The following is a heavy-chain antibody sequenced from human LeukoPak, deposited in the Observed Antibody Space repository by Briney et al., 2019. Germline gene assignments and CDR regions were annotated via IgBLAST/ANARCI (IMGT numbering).Heavy chain of an antibody. CDR1: GGSISSSSYY. J-gene: IGHJ6*03. D-gene: IGHD6-13*01. V-gene: IGHV4-39*01. CDR3: YGSAAAGTAFRVYYYYYMDV. CDR2: IYYSGST. Sequence: SETLSLTCTVSGGSISSSSYYWGWIRQPPGKGLEWIGSIYYSGSTYYNPSLKSRVTISVDTSKNLFSLKLSSVTAADTAVYYCYGSAAAGTAFRVYYYYYMDVWGKGTTVTVSS.